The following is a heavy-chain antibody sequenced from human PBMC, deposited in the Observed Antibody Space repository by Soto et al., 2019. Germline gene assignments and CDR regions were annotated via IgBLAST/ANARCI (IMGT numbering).Heavy chain of an antibody. CDR2: INAGFGTA. V-gene: IGHV1-46*01. J-gene: IGHJ6*02. D-gene: IGHD3-22*01. CDR3: ARDIKDGERTYYYDSSGYSGYYYGMDV. CDR1: GYSFTNYY. Sequence: ASVKVSCKASGYSFTNYYMHWVRQAPGQGLEWMGTINAGFGTANYAQKFQGRVTITADESTSTAYMELSSLRSEDTAVYYCARDIKDGERTYYYDSSGYSGYYYGMDVWGQGTTVTVSS.